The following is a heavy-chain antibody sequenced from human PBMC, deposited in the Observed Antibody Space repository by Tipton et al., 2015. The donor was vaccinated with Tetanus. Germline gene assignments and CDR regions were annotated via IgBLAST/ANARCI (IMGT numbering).Heavy chain of an antibody. CDR2: IYFTGTT. CDR1: GASISSAA. Sequence: TLSLTCDVSGASISSAAWTWIRQPSGKGLEWIGYIYFTGTTYYNPSLESRLTISIDTSKNQFSLELTSVTAADTAVYYCARDSYYSSRWSFADYWGQGTLVTVSS. CDR3: ARDSYYSSRWSFADY. J-gene: IGHJ4*02. D-gene: IGHD3-22*01. V-gene: IGHV4-30-2*05.